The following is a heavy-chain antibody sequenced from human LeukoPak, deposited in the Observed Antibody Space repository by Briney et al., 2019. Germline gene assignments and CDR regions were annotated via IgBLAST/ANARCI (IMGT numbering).Heavy chain of an antibody. D-gene: IGHD6-13*01. CDR2: IWYDGSNK. V-gene: IGHV3-33*06. Sequence: GGSLRLSRAASGFTFSSYGMHWVRQAPGPGGEWVAGIWYDGSNKYSADTPKCRFTLSRENSKNTLYPHMNRLRAEDTAVYYCAKDGLTDSSSSNWFDPWGQGTLVTVSS. CDR3: AKDGLTDSSSSNWFDP. CDR1: GFTFSSYG. J-gene: IGHJ5*02.